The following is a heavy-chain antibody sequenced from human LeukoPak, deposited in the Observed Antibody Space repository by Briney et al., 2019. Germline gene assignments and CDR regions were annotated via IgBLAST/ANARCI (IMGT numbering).Heavy chain of an antibody. CDR3: ARDAGTSRAFDI. V-gene: IGHV1-46*01. Sequence: ASVKVSCKTSGYTFTSYFIHWVRQAPGQGLEWMGIINPSGGSTSYAQKFQGRVTMTRDTSTSTVYMELSSLRSEDTAVYYCARDAGTSRAFDIWGQGTMVTVSS. CDR2: INPSGGST. J-gene: IGHJ3*02. D-gene: IGHD1-1*01. CDR1: GYTFTSYF.